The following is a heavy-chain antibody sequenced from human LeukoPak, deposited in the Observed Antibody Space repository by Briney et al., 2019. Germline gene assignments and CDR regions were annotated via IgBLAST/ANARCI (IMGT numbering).Heavy chain of an antibody. CDR1: GGSINSYY. CDR2: IYYSGST. Sequence: SETLSLTCTVSGGSINSYYWSWIRQPPGKGLEWIGYIYYSGSTNYNPSLKSRVTISVDTSKNQFSLTLSSVTTSATAGYSCARDGRGIVGATGFDYWGQGTLVTVSS. V-gene: IGHV4-59*01. CDR3: ARDGRGIVGATGFDY. J-gene: IGHJ4*02. D-gene: IGHD1-26*01.